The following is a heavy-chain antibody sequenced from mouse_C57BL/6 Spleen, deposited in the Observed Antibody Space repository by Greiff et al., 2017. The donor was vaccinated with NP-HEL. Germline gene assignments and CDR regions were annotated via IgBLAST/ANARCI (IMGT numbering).Heavy chain of an antibody. D-gene: IGHD2-1*01. CDR2: INPNNGGT. J-gene: IGHJ1*03. CDR3: ARGYGNYWYFDV. V-gene: IGHV1-18*01. Sequence: VQLQQSGPELVKPGASLPLPFPASGYTFTDYNMDWVKQSHGKSLEWIGDINPNNGGTIYNQKFKGKATLTVDKSSSTAYMELRSLTSEDTAVYYCARGYGNYWYFDVWGTGTTVTVSS. CDR1: GYTFTDYN.